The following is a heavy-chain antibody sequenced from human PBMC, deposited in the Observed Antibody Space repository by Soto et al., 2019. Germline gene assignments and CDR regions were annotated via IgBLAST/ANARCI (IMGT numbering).Heavy chain of an antibody. Sequence: GASVKVSCKASGYTFTSYGIHWVRQAPGQRLEWVGWINAANGDTKYSPKFQGRVTITRDTSASTAYMELSSLRSEDTAAYYCVRRHVSATGIDWFDPWGQGTLVTVSS. D-gene: IGHD6-13*01. J-gene: IGHJ5*02. CDR1: GYTFTSYG. CDR3: VRRHVSATGIDWFDP. V-gene: IGHV1-3*01. CDR2: INAANGDT.